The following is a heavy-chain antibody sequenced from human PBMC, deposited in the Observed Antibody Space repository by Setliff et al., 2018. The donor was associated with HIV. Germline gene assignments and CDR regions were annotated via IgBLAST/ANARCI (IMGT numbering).Heavy chain of an antibody. CDR1: GDTFNSEV. D-gene: IGHD2-15*01. J-gene: IGHJ6*02. CDR2: ILPMSGTT. Sequence: SVKVSCKASGDTFNSEVITWVRQAPGQRLEWMGGILPMSGTTKYAEKFQGRLTITSDKSTNSVYMEMTSLRSEDTAVYYCAKADPRTTLGFCSGGNCYTGQFFYAMDVWGQGTTVTVSS. CDR3: AKADPRTTLGFCSGGNCYTGQFFYAMDV. V-gene: IGHV1-69*06.